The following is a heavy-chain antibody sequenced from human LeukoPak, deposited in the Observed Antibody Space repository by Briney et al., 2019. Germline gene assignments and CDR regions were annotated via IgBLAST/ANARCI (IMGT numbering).Heavy chain of an antibody. D-gene: IGHD6-13*01. J-gene: IGHJ4*02. CDR1: GGSISSSLYY. Sequence: SETLSLTCTVSGGSISSSLYYLVWIRQPPGKGLEWIGTIYYSGSTYYNPSLKGRVTISVDTSKNQFSLKVSSVTAADTAVYYCARHEWQQLVKFDYWGQGALVTVSS. CDR3: ARHEWQQLVKFDY. V-gene: IGHV4-39*01. CDR2: IYYSGST.